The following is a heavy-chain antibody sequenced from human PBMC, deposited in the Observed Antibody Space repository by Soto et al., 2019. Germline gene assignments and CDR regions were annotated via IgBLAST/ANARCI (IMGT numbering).Heavy chain of an antibody. CDR2: IIPIFGTA. CDR1: GGTFSSYA. Sequence: QVQLVQSVAEVKKPGSSVKVSCKASGGTFSSYAISWVRQAPGQGLEWMGGIIPIFGTADYAQKFQGRVTITADESTSTAYMELSSLRSEDPAVYYCATQGLPNYYNYGMDVWRQGTTVTVS. J-gene: IGHJ6*02. V-gene: IGHV1-69*12. CDR3: ATQGLPNYYNYGMDV. D-gene: IGHD5-18*01.